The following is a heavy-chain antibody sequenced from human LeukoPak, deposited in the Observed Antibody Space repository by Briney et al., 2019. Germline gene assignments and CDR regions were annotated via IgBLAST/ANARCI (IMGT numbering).Heavy chain of an antibody. Sequence: SETLSLTCTVSGGSISSGYYWGWIRQPPGKGLEWIGSIYHSGSTYYNPSLKSRVTISVDTSKNQFSLKLSSVTAADTAVYYCARAGSVTIFPFDYWGQGTLVTVSS. CDR2: IYHSGST. V-gene: IGHV4-38-2*02. CDR1: GGSISSGYY. J-gene: IGHJ4*02. D-gene: IGHD3-3*01. CDR3: ARAGSVTIFPFDY.